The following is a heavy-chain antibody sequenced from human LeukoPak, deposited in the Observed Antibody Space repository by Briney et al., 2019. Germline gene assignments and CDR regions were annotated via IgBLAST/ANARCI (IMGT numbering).Heavy chain of an antibody. J-gene: IGHJ6*02. D-gene: IGHD6-19*01. CDR3: ARDRPSSSGYYGMDV. CDR2: INPNSGGT. V-gene: IGHV1-2*06. Sequence: ASVNVSCKASGYTFTGYYMHWVRQAPGQGLEWMGRINPNSGGTNYAQKFQGRVTMTRDTSISTAYMGLSRLRSDDTAVYYCARDRPSSSGYYGMDVWGQGTTVTVSS. CDR1: GYTFTGYY.